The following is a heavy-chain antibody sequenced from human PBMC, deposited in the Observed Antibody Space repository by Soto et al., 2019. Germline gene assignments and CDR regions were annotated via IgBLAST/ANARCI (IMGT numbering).Heavy chain of an antibody. V-gene: IGHV4-59*01. CDR3: ARDRTSSSWPYYYYYGMDV. Sequence: QVQLQESGPGLVKPSETLSLTCTVSGGSISSYYWSWIRQPPGKGLEWIGYIYYSGSTNYNPSLKSRVTISVDTSKNQFSLKLSSVTAADTAVYYCARDRTSSSWPYYYYYGMDVWGQGTTVTVSS. J-gene: IGHJ6*02. D-gene: IGHD6-13*01. CDR1: GGSISSYY. CDR2: IYYSGST.